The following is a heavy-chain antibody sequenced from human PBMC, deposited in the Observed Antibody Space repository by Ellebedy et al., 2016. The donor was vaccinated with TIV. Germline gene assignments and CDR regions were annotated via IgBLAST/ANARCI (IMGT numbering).Heavy chain of an antibody. CDR2: ITYGGSHK. D-gene: IGHD1-26*01. CDR1: GFTFSSYA. Sequence: PGRSLRLSCAASGFTFSSYAMHWVRQAPGKGLEWVAAITYGGSHKYYADSVKGRFAFSRDNSKNTLYLQMNSLRPEDTAVYYCARGEEIGSLGDPFDIWGQGTMVTLSS. J-gene: IGHJ3*02. V-gene: IGHV3-30*09. CDR3: ARGEEIGSLGDPFDI.